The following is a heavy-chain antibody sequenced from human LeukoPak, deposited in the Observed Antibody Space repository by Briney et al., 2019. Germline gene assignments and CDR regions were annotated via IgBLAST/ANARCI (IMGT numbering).Heavy chain of an antibody. D-gene: IGHD6-19*01. CDR2: IIPIFGTA. CDR3: AREPSVADLGGFQH. Sequence: SVKVSCNASGGTFSIYAISWVRQAPGQGLEWMGGIIPIFGTANYAQKFQGRVTITADESTSTAYMELSSLRSEDTAVYYCAREPSVADLGGFQHWGQGTLVTVSS. V-gene: IGHV1-69*13. J-gene: IGHJ1*01. CDR1: GGTFSIYA.